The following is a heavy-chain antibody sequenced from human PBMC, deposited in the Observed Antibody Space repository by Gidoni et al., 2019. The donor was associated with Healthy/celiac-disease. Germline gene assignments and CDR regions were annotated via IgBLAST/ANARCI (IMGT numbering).Heavy chain of an antibody. V-gene: IGHV1-18*01. CDR2: ISAYNGNT. D-gene: IGHD2-15*01. J-gene: IGHJ3*02. CDR1: GYTFTSYG. CDR3: ARGEDIVVVVAAYDAFDI. Sequence: VQLVPSGAEVKKPGASVKVSCKASGYTFTSYGISWVRQAPGQGLEWMGWISAYNGNTNYAQKLQGRVTMTTDTSTSTAYMELRSLRSDDTAVYYCARGEDIVVVVAAYDAFDIWGQGTMVTVSS.